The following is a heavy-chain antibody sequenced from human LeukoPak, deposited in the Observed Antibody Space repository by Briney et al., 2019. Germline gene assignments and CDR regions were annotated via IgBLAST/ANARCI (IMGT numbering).Heavy chain of an antibody. V-gene: IGHV1-69*06. CDR2: IIPIFGTA. J-gene: IGHJ6*04. CDR3: ARKRAGTSLMDYYGMDV. Sequence: GASVKVSCKASGGTFSSYAISWVRQAPGQGLEWMGGIIPIFGTANYAQKFQGRVTITADKSTSTAYMELSSLRSEDTAVYYCARKRAGTSLMDYYGMDVWGKGTTVTVSS. CDR1: GGTFSSYA. D-gene: IGHD6-13*01.